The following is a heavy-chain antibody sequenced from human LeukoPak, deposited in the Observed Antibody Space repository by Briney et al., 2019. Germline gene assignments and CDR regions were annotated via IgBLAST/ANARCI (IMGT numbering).Heavy chain of an antibody. V-gene: IGHV4-39*07. D-gene: IGHD6-19*01. CDR2: IYYSGST. CDR1: GGSISSSSYY. Sequence: SETLSLTCTVSGGSISSSSYYWGWIRQPPGKGLEWIGSIYYSGSTYYNPSLKSRVTISVDTSKNQFSLKLSSVTAADTAVYYCARRIAVAGTDYWGQGTLVTVSS. J-gene: IGHJ4*02. CDR3: ARRIAVAGTDY.